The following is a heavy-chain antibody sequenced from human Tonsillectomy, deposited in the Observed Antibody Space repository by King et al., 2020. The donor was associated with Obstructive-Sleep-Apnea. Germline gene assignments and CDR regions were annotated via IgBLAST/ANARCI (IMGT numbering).Heavy chain of an antibody. D-gene: IGHD6-6*01. CDR2: IRSKVYGGTT. Sequence: VQLVESGGGLVQPGRSLRLSCTASGFTFGDYSMSWFRQAPRTGLEWVGFIRSKVYGGTTEYAASVKGRFTISRDDSKSTAYLHMNSLKTEDTAVYYCGRGFTRSLSTFFDYWGQGTRVTVSS. V-gene: IGHV3-49*03. CDR3: GRGFTRSLSTFFDY. CDR1: GFTFGDYS. J-gene: IGHJ4*02.